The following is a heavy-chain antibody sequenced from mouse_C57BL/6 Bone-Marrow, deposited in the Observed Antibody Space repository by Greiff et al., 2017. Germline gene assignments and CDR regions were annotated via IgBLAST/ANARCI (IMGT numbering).Heavy chain of an antibody. CDR1: GYTFPSSW. V-gene: IGHV1-59*01. J-gene: IGHJ2*01. CDR3: AREAGSRTIDY. CDR2: IDPSDSYP. D-gene: IGHD1-1*01. Sequence: VQLQQPGAELVRPGTSVKLSCKASGYTFPSSWMPWVKQLPGHVLEWLGVIDPSDSYPNCNRKFKGKATWTVDTSASTGCLQLSSLTSEDAAGYYCAREAGSRTIDYWG.